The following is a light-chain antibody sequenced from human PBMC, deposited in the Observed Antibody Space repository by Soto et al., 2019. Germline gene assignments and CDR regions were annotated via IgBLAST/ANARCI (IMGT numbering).Light chain of an antibody. CDR3: QSYDSSLSGYV. CDR2: GNS. CDR1: SSNIGAGYD. V-gene: IGLV1-40*01. Sequence: QSALTKPPSVNGAPGQRVTISCTGSSSNIGAGYDVHWYQQLPGTAPKLLIYGNSNRPSGVPDRFSGSKSGTSASLAITGLQAEDEADYYCQSYDSSLSGYVFGTGTKVTVL. J-gene: IGLJ1*01.